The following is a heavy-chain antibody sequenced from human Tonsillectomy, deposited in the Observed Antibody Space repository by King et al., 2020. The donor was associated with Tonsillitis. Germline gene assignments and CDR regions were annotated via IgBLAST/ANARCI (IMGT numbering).Heavy chain of an antibody. D-gene: IGHD3-10*01. CDR1: GGFISSTNW. CDR3: ARDQEYYYGSGSYFDY. J-gene: IGHJ4*02. CDR2: IYHSGTT. Sequence: VQLQESGPGLVKPSGTLSLTCAVSGGFISSTNWWTWVRQPPGKGLEWSGEIYHSGTTHYNPSLKSRVTISVDKSKNQFSLKLSSVTAADTAVYYCARDQEYYYGSGSYFDYWGQGTLVTVSS. V-gene: IGHV4-4*02.